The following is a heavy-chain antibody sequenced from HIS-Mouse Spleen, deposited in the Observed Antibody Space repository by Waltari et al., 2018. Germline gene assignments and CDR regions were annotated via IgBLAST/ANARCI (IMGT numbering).Heavy chain of an antibody. CDR3: ARDSSGLFDY. J-gene: IGHJ4*02. CDR1: GGSISCYY. Sequence: QVQLQESGPGLVKPSETLSLTCTASGGSISCYYWSWIRQPPGKGLAWSGYIYYSGSTNYNHPLKSRVTISGDTSKNQCSLKLSSVTAADTAVYYCARDSSGLFDYWGQGTLVTVSS. D-gene: IGHD6-19*01. CDR2: IYYSGST. V-gene: IGHV4-59*01.